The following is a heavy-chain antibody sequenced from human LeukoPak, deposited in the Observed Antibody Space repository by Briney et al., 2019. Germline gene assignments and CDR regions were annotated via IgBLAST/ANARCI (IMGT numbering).Heavy chain of an antibody. CDR3: ARDPMDIRGFGWFDP. CDR2: ISSSSSYT. CDR1: GFTFSNYY. J-gene: IGHJ5*02. Sequence: PGGSLRLSCAASGFTFSNYYMSWIRQDPGEGLEWVSYISSSSSYTNYADSVKGRFTISRDNAKNSLYLQMNSLRAEDTAVYYCARDPMDIRGFGWFDPWGQGTLVTVSS. V-gene: IGHV3-11*05. D-gene: IGHD3-10*01.